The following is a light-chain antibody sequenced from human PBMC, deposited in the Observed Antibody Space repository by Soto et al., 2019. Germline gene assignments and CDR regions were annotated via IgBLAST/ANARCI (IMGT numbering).Light chain of an antibody. V-gene: IGLV2-8*01. CDR3: SSYAGSNKV. Sequence: QSALTQPPSASGSPGQSVSISCTGTNNDVGAYEYVSWYQQHPDKAPKLIIYEVNKRPLGVPDRFSGSKSGNTASLTVSGLQAEDEADYYCSSYAGSNKVFGGGTKLTVL. CDR1: NNDVGAYEY. CDR2: EVN. J-gene: IGLJ3*02.